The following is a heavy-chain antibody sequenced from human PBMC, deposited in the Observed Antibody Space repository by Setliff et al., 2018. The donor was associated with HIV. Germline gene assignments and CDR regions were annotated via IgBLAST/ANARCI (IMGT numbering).Heavy chain of an antibody. J-gene: IGHJ4*02. D-gene: IGHD6-6*01. CDR1: GVSVGSGDYY. CDR3: ATRPRIAARPLDY. V-gene: IGHV4-31*03. Sequence: PSETLSLTCSVSGVSVGSGDYYWHWIRQHPGKALEWIGYIFHSGDTYYNPSLKSRISMSVDTSKNQFSLELTSLTAADTAVYYCATRPRIAARPLDYWGQGMLVTVSS. CDR2: IFHSGDT.